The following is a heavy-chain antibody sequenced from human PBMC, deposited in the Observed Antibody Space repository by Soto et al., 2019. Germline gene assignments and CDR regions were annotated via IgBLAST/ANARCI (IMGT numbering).Heavy chain of an antibody. J-gene: IGHJ6*02. CDR1: GFTFSSYG. D-gene: IGHD6-6*01. V-gene: IGHV3-33*01. CDR3: ARSVIAARPTHHHYYYGMDV. CDR2: IWYDGSNK. Sequence: QVQLVESGGGVVQPGRSLRLSCAASGFTFSSYGMHWVRQAPGKGLEWVAVIWYDGSNKYYADSVKGRFTISRDNSKNTLYLQMNSLRAEDTAVYYCARSVIAARPTHHHYYYGMDVWGQGTTVTVSS.